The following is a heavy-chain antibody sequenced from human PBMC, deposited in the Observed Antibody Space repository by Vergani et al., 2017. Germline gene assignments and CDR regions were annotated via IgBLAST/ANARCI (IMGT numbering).Heavy chain of an antibody. CDR1: GFTFSSYW. J-gene: IGHJ6*02. D-gene: IGHD3-3*01. Sequence: EVQLVESGGGLVQPGGSLKLSCAASGFTFSSYWMSWVRQAPGKGLEWVANIKQDGSEKYYADSVKGRFTISRDNSKNTLYLQMNSLRAEDTAVYYCAKRYYDFWSGYPYYYGMDVWGQGTTVTVSS. V-gene: IGHV3-7*01. CDR3: AKRYYDFWSGYPYYYGMDV. CDR2: IKQDGSEK.